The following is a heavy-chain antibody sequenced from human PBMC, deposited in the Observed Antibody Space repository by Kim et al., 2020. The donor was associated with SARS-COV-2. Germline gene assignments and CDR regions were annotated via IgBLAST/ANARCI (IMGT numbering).Heavy chain of an antibody. CDR3: ARLYYGSGSYYYYYYMDV. CDR2: IYPGDSDT. J-gene: IGHJ6*03. Sequence: GESLKISCKGSGYSFTSYWIGWVRQMPGKGLEWMGIIYPGDSDTRYSPSFQGQVTISADKSISTAYLQWSSLEASDTAMYYCARLYYGSGSYYYYYYMDVWGKGTTVTVSS. V-gene: IGHV5-51*01. CDR1: GYSFTSYW. D-gene: IGHD3-10*01.